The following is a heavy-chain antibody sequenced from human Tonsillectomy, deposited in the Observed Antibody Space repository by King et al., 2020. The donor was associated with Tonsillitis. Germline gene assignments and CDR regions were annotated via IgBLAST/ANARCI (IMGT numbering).Heavy chain of an antibody. CDR1: GFSFNIYA. CDR2: ISYDGSKQ. Sequence: VQLVESGGGVVHPGTSLRLSCAASGFSFNIYAIHWFRLTPGKGLEWLTVISYDGSKQFYADSVKGRFTVSRDNSKNTLYLQINNLRAEDTGFYYCARGGFKGWFGDKTPDFDSWGQGILVTVSS. V-gene: IGHV3-33*05. J-gene: IGHJ4*02. D-gene: IGHD3-10*01. CDR3: ARGGFKGWFGDKTPDFDS.